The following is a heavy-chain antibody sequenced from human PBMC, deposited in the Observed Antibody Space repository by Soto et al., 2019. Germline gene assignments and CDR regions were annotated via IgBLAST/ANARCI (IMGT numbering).Heavy chain of an antibody. CDR2: IYWNDDK. J-gene: IGHJ4*02. Sequence: VPTLVNPTQTLTLTCTFSGFSLSTSGAGVGWIRQPPGKALEWLAVIYWNDDKRYSPSLKSRVTIAKDTSKNEVVLTMTSMDPMDTATYYCTHFSGYEQFEYWGQGTLVTVSS. V-gene: IGHV2-5*01. CDR3: THFSGYEQFEY. D-gene: IGHD5-12*01. CDR1: GFSLSTSGAG.